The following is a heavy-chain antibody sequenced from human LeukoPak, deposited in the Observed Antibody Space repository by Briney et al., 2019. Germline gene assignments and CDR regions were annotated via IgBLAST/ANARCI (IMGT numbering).Heavy chain of an antibody. Sequence: SETLSLTCTVSGGSISSSSYYWGWIRQSPGKGLEGIGSIYYSGGTYYNSSLKSRVTISVDTSKNLFSLKLNSVTAADTAVYYCARGGRSDLYSSGWYYFDYWGQGTLVTVSS. J-gene: IGHJ4*02. CDR3: ARGGRSDLYSSGWYYFDY. D-gene: IGHD6-19*01. CDR2: IYYSGGT. CDR1: GGSISSSSYY. V-gene: IGHV4-39*07.